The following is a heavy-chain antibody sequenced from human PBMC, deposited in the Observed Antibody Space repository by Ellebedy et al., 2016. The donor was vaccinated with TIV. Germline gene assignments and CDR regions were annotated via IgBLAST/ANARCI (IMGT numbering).Heavy chain of an antibody. CDR1: GYSFTSYA. CDR3: ARANQQGVVVVGPAPNFDF. V-gene: IGHV1-18*01. D-gene: IGHD2-15*01. Sequence: ASVKVSCKASGYSFTSYAIGWVRQAPGQGLEWMGWISAYTGITNYAQKFQGRVTLTTDTSPSTAFMEVRSLRSDETAVYYCARANQQGVVVVGPAPNFDFWGQGTLVTVSS. J-gene: IGHJ4*02. CDR2: ISAYTGIT.